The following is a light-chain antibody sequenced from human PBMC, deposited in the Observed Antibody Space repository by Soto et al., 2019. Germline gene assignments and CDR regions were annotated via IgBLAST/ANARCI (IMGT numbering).Light chain of an antibody. CDR2: AAS. CDR1: QSITSSS. Sequence: EIVLTQSPGTLSLSPGERATLSCRASQSITSSSLAWYQHKPGQAPSLLIYAASSRATGIPDRFSGSGSGRDFTLTISRLEPEDFAVYYCQQYGTSPRTFGQGTKVEIK. CDR3: QQYGTSPRT. J-gene: IGKJ1*01. V-gene: IGKV3-20*01.